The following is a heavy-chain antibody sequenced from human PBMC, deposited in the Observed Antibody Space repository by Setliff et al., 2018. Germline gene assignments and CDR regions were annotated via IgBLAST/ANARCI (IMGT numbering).Heavy chain of an antibody. Sequence: GGSLRLSCAASRFTFSNYAMSWVRQAPGKGLEWVSAISASGRTTYSADSVKGRFTISRDNSKNTLSLQMNSLRAEDTAVYYCAKDTGYYFDYWGQGTLVTVSS. V-gene: IGHV3-23*01. CDR3: AKDTGYYFDY. CDR1: RFTFSNYA. CDR2: ISASGRTT. J-gene: IGHJ4*02. D-gene: IGHD4-4*01.